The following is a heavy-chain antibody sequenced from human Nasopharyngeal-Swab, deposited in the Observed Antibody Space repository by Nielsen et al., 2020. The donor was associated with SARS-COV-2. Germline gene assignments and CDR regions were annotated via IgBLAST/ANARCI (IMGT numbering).Heavy chain of an antibody. CDR1: GGSISSSNW. V-gene: IGHV4-4*02. D-gene: IGHD6-19*01. J-gene: IGHJ6*03. CDR3: ARASAVAGTYYYMDV. CDR2: IYHSGST. Sequence: SCAVSGGSISSSNWWSWVRQPPGKGLEWIGEIYHSGSTNYNPSLKSRVTISVDKSKNQFSLKLSSVTAADTAVYYCARASAVAGTYYYMDVWGKGTTVTVSS.